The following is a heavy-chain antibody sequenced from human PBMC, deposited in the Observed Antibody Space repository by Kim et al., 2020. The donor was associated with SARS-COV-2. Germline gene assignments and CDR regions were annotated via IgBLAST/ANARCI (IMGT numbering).Heavy chain of an antibody. CDR3: AKDSTRGVVPAAIPFDY. V-gene: IGHV3-30*02. Sequence: VKGRVTISRDNSKNTLYLQMNSLRAEDTAVYYCAKDSTRGVVPAAIPFDYWGQGTLVTVSS. D-gene: IGHD2-2*01. J-gene: IGHJ4*02.